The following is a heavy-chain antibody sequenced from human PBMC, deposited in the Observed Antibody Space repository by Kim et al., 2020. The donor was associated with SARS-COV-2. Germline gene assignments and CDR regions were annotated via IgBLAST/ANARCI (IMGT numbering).Heavy chain of an antibody. CDR2: IYYSGST. CDR1: GGSISSGGYY. J-gene: IGHJ6*02. CDR3: ARDYSSSWYPVYYYGMDV. V-gene: IGHV4-31*03. Sequence: SETLSLTCTVSGGSISSGGYYWSWIRQHPGKGLEWIGYIYYSGSTYYNPSLKSRVTISVDTSKNQFSLKLSSVTAADTAVYYCARDYSSSWYPVYYYGMDVWCQGTTVTVSS. D-gene: IGHD6-13*01.